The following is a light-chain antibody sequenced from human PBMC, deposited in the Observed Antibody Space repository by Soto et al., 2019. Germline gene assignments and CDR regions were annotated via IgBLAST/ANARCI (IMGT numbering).Light chain of an antibody. Sequence: DIQMTQSPSTLSASVGDRVTITCRARQTIYSWMAWYQQKPGTTSKLLIFDASSLNSGVPSRFSGSGSGTEFSLTISSLQPDDFATYYCQQYNSNWTFGQGTKVDIK. CDR2: DAS. CDR3: QQYNSNWT. CDR1: QTIYSW. V-gene: IGKV1-5*01. J-gene: IGKJ1*01.